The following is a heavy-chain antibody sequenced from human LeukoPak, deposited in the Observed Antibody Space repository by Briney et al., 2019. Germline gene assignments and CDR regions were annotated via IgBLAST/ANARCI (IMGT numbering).Heavy chain of an antibody. D-gene: IGHD4-17*01. CDR1: GFTFASYA. Sequence: GGSLRLSCAASGFTFASYAMSWVRQAPGKGLEWVSAISGSGGSTYYADSVKGRFTISRDNSKNTLYLQMNSLRAEDTAVYYCANSPVTTFSKPKDYWGQGTLVTVSS. J-gene: IGHJ4*02. CDR3: ANSPVTTFSKPKDY. CDR2: ISGSGGST. V-gene: IGHV3-23*01.